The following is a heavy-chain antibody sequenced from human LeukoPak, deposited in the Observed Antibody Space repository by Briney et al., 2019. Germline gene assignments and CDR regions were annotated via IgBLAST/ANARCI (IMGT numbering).Heavy chain of an antibody. V-gene: IGHV1-69*05. D-gene: IGHD6-13*01. J-gene: IGHJ4*02. CDR3: ARERSSSWSDYFDY. CDR1: GGTFSSYA. CDR2: IIPIFGTA. Sequence: ASVKVSCKASGGTFSSYAISWVRQAPGQGLEWMGRIIPIFGTANYAQKFQGRVTITTDESTSTAYMELGSLRSEDTAVYYCARERSSSWSDYFDYWGQGTLVTVSS.